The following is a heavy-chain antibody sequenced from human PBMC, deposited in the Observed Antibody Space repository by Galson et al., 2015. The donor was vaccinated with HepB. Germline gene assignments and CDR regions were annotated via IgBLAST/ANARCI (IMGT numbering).Heavy chain of an antibody. Sequence: LRLSCAASGFTFSSYEMNWVRQAPGKGLEWVSYISSSGSTIYYADSVKGRFTISRDNAKNSLYLQMNSLRAEDTAVYYCARDLDYDILTGYYIGYYYGMDVWGQGTTVTVSS. CDR1: GFTFSSYE. J-gene: IGHJ6*02. D-gene: IGHD3-9*01. CDR2: ISSSGSTI. V-gene: IGHV3-48*03. CDR3: ARDLDYDILTGYYIGYYYGMDV.